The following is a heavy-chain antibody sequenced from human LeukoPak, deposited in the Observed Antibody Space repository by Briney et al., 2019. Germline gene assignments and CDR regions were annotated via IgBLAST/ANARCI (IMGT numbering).Heavy chain of an antibody. CDR3: ARAPLTTVTTWAIDY. J-gene: IGHJ4*02. V-gene: IGHV5-10-1*01. CDR1: GYSFTSYW. CDR2: IDPSDSYT. Sequence: GESLKISCKGSGYSFTSYWISWVRQMPGKGLEWMGRIDPSDSYTNYSPSFQGHVTISADKSISTAYLQWSSLEASDTAMYYCARAPLTTVTTWAIDYWGQGTLVTVSS. D-gene: IGHD4-17*01.